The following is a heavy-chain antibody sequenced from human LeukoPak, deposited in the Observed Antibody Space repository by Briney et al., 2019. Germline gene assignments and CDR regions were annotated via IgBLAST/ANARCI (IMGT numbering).Heavy chain of an antibody. Sequence: ASVKVSCKASGYTFTGYYMHWVRQAPGQGLEWMGWINPNSGGTNYAQKFQGRVTMTRDTSISTAYMELSRLRSDDTAVYYCARESTTRIRGFDPWGQGTLVTVSS. CDR2: INPNSGGT. CDR3: ARESTTRIRGFDP. D-gene: IGHD3-22*01. V-gene: IGHV1-2*02. J-gene: IGHJ5*02. CDR1: GYTFTGYY.